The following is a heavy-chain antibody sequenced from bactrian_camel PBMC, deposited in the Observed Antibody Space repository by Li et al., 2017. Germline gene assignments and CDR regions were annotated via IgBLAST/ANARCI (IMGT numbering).Heavy chain of an antibody. D-gene: IGHD3*01. V-gene: IGHV3S9*01. CDR3: AVDRVRCLLSKRDIMGGYTY. J-gene: IGHJ4*01. CDR1: EYTHSTYA. CDR2: IGSEVST. Sequence: HVQLVESGGGSVQAGGSLRLSCVVSEYTHSTYAMGWFRQAPGKEREGVAGIGSEVSTGYADSVKGRFTISKDNAKNTVFLQMNSLKLEDTAMYYCAVDRVRCLLSKRDIMGGYTYSGQGTQVTVS.